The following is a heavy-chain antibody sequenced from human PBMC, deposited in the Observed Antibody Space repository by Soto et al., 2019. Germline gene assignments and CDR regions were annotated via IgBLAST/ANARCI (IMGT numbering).Heavy chain of an antibody. V-gene: IGHV3-23*01. CDR2: ISATGGGT. CDR3: AKDRRAGGNSAFYFDF. D-gene: IGHD3-16*01. CDR1: GFSFSTYS. Sequence: GGSLRLSCEASGFSFSTYSVHWVRQAPGKGLEWVSLISATGGGTYYADSVKGRFTISRDNSHNTLYLQVHSLTAEDTAVYYCAKDRRAGGNSAFYFDFWGQGAQVTVSS. J-gene: IGHJ4*02.